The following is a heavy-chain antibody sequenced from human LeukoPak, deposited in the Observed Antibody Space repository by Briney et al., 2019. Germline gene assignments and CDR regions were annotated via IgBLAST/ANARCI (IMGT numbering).Heavy chain of an antibody. D-gene: IGHD5-18*01. CDR3: ASARGTAMGFQH. CDR2: IIPILGTA. V-gene: IGHV1-69*06. J-gene: IGHJ1*01. Sequence: SVTVSCKDSGGTFSSYAITWVRQAPGQGVEWMGGIIPILGTANYAQKFQGIVTITADNSTSTAYMELSSLGSEDTAVYYCASARGTAMGFQHWGQGTLVTVSS. CDR1: GGTFSSYA.